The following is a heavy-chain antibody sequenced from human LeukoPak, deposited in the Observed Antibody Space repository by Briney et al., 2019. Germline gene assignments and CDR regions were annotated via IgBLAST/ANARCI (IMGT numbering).Heavy chain of an antibody. D-gene: IGHD6-13*01. CDR1: GFTFDDYA. Sequence: GGSLRLSRAASGFTFDDYAMHWVRQAPGKGLEWVSGISWNSGSIGYADSVKGRFTISRDNAKNSLYLQMNSLRAEDTALYYCAKAHSSSWYRDESNYFDYWGQGTLVTVSS. CDR3: AKAHSSSWYRDESNYFDY. J-gene: IGHJ4*02. V-gene: IGHV3-9*01. CDR2: ISWNSGSI.